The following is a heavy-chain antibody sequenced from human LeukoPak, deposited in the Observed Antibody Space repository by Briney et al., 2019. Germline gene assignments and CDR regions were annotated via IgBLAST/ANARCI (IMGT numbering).Heavy chain of an antibody. CDR1: GGTSSSYA. Sequence: SVKVSCKDSGGTSSSYAISWVRQAPGQGLEWMGGIIPIFGTANYAQKFQGRVTITADESTSTAYMELSSLRSEDTAVYYCARGPGITGTSTYYYGMDVWGQGTTVTVSS. J-gene: IGHJ6*02. V-gene: IGHV1-69*13. CDR2: IIPIFGTA. CDR3: ARGPGITGTSTYYYGMDV. D-gene: IGHD1-7*01.